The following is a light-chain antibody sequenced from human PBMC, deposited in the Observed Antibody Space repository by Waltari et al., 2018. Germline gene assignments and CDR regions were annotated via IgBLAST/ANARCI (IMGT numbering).Light chain of an antibody. J-gene: IGKJ3*01. CDR3: QQRTNSFT. CDR1: QSVSSY. Sequence: EIVLTQSPATLSLSPGERATLSCRASQSVSSYLAWYQQKPGQAPTLLIYDASNRATGIPARFSGSGSGTDFTLTISSLVPEDFAVYYCQQRTNSFTFGPGTKVDIK. CDR2: DAS. V-gene: IGKV3-11*01.